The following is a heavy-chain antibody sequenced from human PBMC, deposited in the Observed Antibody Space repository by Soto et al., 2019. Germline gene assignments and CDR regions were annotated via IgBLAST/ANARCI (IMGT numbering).Heavy chain of an antibody. CDR1: GYTFTSYA. CDR2: INAGNGNT. Sequence: ASVKVSCKASGYTFTSYAMHWVRQAPGQRLEWMGWINAGNGNTKYSQKFQGRVTITRDTSASTAYMELSSLRSEDTAVYYCARVGIAAAPREYWGQGTLVTVSS. V-gene: IGHV1-3*01. CDR3: ARVGIAAAPREY. J-gene: IGHJ4*02. D-gene: IGHD6-13*01.